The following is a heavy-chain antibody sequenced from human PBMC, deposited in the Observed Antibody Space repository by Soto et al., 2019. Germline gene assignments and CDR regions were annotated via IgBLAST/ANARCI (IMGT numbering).Heavy chain of an antibody. Sequence: ASVKVSCKASGYTFTSYGISWVRQAPGQGLEWMGWISAYNGNTNYAQKLQGRVTMTTDTSTSTAYMELRSLRSDDTAVYYCARDSELELRLDYYYGMDVWGQGTTVTVSS. V-gene: IGHV1-18*01. J-gene: IGHJ6*02. CDR1: GYTFTSYG. CDR3: ARDSELELRLDYYYGMDV. CDR2: ISAYNGNT. D-gene: IGHD1-7*01.